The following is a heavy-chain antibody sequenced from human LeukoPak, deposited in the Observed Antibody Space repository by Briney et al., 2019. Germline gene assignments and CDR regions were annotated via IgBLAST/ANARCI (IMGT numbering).Heavy chain of an antibody. CDR2: ISGRGGST. V-gene: IGHV3-23*01. CDR3: AKHSNPPYYFDY. CDR1: GFTFSSYA. D-gene: IGHD4-11*01. Sequence: GGSLRLSCAASGFTFSSYAMSWVRQAPGKGLEWVSAISGRGGSTYYADSVKGRFTISRDNSKNTLYLQMNSLRAEDTAVYYCAKHSNPPYYFDYWGQGTLVTVSS. J-gene: IGHJ4*02.